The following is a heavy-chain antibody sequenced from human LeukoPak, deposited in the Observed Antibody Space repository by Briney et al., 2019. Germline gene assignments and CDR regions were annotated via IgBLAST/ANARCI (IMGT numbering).Heavy chain of an antibody. CDR1: GFTFSRYS. CDR3: ARAIAARPWWFDP. CDR2: ISSSSSTI. V-gene: IGHV3-48*01. D-gene: IGHD6-6*01. J-gene: IGHJ5*02. Sequence: GGSLRLSCAASGFTFSRYSMNWVRQAPGKGLEWVSYISSSSSTIYYADSVKGRFTISRDNAKNSLYLQMNSLRAEDTAVYYCARAIAARPWWFDPWGQGTLVPVSS.